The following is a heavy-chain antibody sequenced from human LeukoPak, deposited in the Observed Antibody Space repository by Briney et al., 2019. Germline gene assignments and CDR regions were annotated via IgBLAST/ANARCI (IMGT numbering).Heavy chain of an antibody. Sequence: SETLSLTCTVSGDSISSSNNYWGWLRQPPGKGLEWIGSIYYSGTTYYKPSLKSRVTISVDTSKNQFSLKLTSVTAADTAVYYCGREQTPLDYWGQGTLVTVSS. CDR2: IYYSGTT. J-gene: IGHJ4*02. V-gene: IGHV4-39*02. CDR1: GDSISSSNNY. CDR3: GREQTPLDY. D-gene: IGHD4-23*01.